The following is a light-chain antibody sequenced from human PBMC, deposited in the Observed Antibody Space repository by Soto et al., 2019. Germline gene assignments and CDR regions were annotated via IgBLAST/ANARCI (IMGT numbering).Light chain of an antibody. CDR2: GAS. J-gene: IGKJ1*01. CDR3: QQYNNWPPWT. CDR1: QSVSSN. V-gene: IGKV3-15*01. Sequence: EIVMTQSPATLSVSPGERATLSCRASQSVSSNLARYQQKPGQAPRLLIYGASTRATGIPAMFSGSGSGTEFTLPISSLQSEDFAVYYCQQYNNWPPWTFGQGTKVEIK.